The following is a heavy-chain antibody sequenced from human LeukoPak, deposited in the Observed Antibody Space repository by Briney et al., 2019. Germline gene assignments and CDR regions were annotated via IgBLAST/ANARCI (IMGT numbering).Heavy chain of an antibody. CDR3: ARVSHGDYVDY. CDR1: GGSLSSSSHY. V-gene: IGHV4-39*07. Sequence: SETLSLTCTVSGGSLSSSSHYWGWLRQPPGKGPEWIGSLYYSGSTYYNPSLKSRVTISVDTSKNQFSLKLSSVTAADTAVYYCARVSHGDYVDYWGQGTLVTVSS. D-gene: IGHD4-17*01. J-gene: IGHJ4*02. CDR2: LYYSGST.